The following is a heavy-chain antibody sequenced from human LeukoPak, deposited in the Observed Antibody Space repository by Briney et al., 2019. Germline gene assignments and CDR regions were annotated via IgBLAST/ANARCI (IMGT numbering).Heavy chain of an antibody. D-gene: IGHD5-12*01. CDR3: GHSQRVDGPAFDY. CDR2: INSDGNNT. V-gene: IGHV3-74*01. Sequence: GGSLRLSCAASGFSFTRYWMHWVRQAPGKGLGWVSRINSDGNNTNYADSVKGRFTISRDNSKNTLYLQMNSLRAEDTAVYYCGHSQRVDGPAFDYWGQGTLVTVSS. CDR1: GFSFTRYW. J-gene: IGHJ4*02.